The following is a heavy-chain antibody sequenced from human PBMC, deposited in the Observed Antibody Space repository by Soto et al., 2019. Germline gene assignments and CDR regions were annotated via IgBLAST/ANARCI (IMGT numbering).Heavy chain of an antibody. CDR1: GFTFSNAW. Sequence: TGGSLRLSCAASGFTFSNAWMSWVRQAPGKGLEWVSAISGSGGSTYYADSVKGRFTISRDNSKNTLYLQMNSLRAEDTAVYYCATNWNYGVYWGQGTLVTVSS. J-gene: IGHJ4*02. V-gene: IGHV3-23*01. CDR3: ATNWNYGVY. CDR2: ISGSGGST. D-gene: IGHD1-7*01.